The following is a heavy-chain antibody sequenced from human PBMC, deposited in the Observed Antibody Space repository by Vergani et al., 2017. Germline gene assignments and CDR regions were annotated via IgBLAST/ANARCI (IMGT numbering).Heavy chain of an antibody. CDR2: IKSKTDGGTT. J-gene: IGHJ4*02. Sequence: EVQLVESGGGLVKPGGSLRLSCAASGFTFSNAWMSWVRQAPGKGLEWVGRIKSKTDGGTTDYAAPVKGRFTISRDDSKNTLYLQMNSLKTEDTAVYYCTRDLSDSGSYFWGQGTLVTVSS. CDR1: GFTFSNAW. CDR3: TRDLSDSGSYF. V-gene: IGHV3-15*01. D-gene: IGHD1-26*01.